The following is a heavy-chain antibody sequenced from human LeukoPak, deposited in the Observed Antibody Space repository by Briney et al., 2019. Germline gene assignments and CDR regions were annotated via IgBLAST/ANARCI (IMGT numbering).Heavy chain of an antibody. D-gene: IGHD2-2*01. Sequence: PGGSLRLSCAASGFTVSRNYMSWVRQAPGKGLEWVSAISGSGGSTYYADSVKGRFTISRDNSKNTLYLQMNSLRAEDTAVYYCAKECCSSTSCSGPLDYWGQGTLVTVSS. J-gene: IGHJ4*02. V-gene: IGHV3-23*01. CDR1: GFTVSRNY. CDR3: AKECCSSTSCSGPLDY. CDR2: ISGSGGST.